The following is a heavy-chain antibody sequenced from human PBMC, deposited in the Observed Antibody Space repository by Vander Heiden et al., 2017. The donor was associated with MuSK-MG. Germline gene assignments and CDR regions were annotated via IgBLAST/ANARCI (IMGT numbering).Heavy chain of an antibody. J-gene: IGHJ5*02. D-gene: IGHD3-22*01. CDR1: GGSFSGYY. CDR2: INHSGST. Sequence: WGAGLLKPSETLSLTCAVYGGSFSGYYWSWIRQPPGKGLEWIGEINHSGSTNYNPSLKSRVTISVDTSKNQFSLKLSSVTAAHTAVYYCARVCYYSSGYADWFDPWGQGTLVTVSS. V-gene: IGHV4-34*01. CDR3: ARVCYYSSGYADWFDP.